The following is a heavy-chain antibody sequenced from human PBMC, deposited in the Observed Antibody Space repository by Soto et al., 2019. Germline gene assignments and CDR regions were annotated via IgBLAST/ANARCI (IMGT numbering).Heavy chain of an antibody. CDR2: ISDGGGTT. CDR1: GFTFSNYA. CDR3: ARRFSYGSGTKFDY. V-gene: IGHV3-23*01. Sequence: GGSLRLSCAASGFTFSNYAMSWVRQAPGKGPEWVSVISDGGGTTYYADSVKGRFTISRDSSKNTLYLQMNSLRAEDTAVYYCARRFSYGSGTKFDYWGQGTLVTVSS. D-gene: IGHD3-10*01. J-gene: IGHJ4*02.